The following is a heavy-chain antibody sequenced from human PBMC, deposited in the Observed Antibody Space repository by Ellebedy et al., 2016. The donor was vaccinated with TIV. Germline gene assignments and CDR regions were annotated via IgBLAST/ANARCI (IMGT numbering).Heavy chain of an antibody. CDR1: GYTLTELS. V-gene: IGHV1-24*01. CDR2: FDPEDGET. Sequence: ASVKVSXXVSGYTLTELSMHWVRQAPGKGLEWMGGFDPEDGETIYAQKFQGRVTMTEDTSTDTAYMELSSLRSEDTAVYYCATDRNYGDYHYSYWYFDLWGRGTLVTVSS. J-gene: IGHJ2*01. D-gene: IGHD4-17*01. CDR3: ATDRNYGDYHYSYWYFDL.